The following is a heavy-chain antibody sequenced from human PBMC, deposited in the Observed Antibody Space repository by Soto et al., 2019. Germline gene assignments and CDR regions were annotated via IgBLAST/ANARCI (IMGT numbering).Heavy chain of an antibody. D-gene: IGHD4-17*01. CDR1: GYTFTSYD. CDR2: MNPNSGNT. Sequence: ASVKVSCKASGYTFTSYDINWVRQATGQGLEWMGWMNPNSGNTGYAQKFQGRVTMTRNTSISTAYMELSSLRSEDTAVYYCAGGGANGDYGYYYYGMDVWGQGTTVTVSS. V-gene: IGHV1-8*01. J-gene: IGHJ6*02. CDR3: AGGGANGDYGYYYYGMDV.